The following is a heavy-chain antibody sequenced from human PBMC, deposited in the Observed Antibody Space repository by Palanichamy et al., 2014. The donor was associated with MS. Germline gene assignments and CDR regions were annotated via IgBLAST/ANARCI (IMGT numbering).Heavy chain of an antibody. V-gene: IGHV3-48*03. CDR2: ISSSGSTI. CDR3: ASDVFFGASSGYYYDY. Sequence: EVQLVEVWGRAWYSLEGPVRLSCAASGFTFSSYEMNWVRQAPGKGLEWVSYISSSGSTIYYADSVKGRFTISRDNAKNSLYLQMNSLRAEDTAVYYCASDVFFGASSGYYYDYWGQGTLVTVSS. D-gene: IGHD3-22*01. J-gene: IGHJ4*02. CDR1: GFTFSSYE.